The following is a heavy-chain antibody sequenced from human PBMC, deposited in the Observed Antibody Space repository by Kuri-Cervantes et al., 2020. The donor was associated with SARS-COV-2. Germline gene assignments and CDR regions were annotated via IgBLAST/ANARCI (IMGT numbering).Heavy chain of an antibody. V-gene: IGHV3-48*03. CDR3: ARGRRDDFWSGYYNPLDY. J-gene: IGHJ4*02. D-gene: IGHD3-3*01. CDR2: ISSSGSTI. Sequence: GGSLRLSCAASGFTFSSYEMNWVRQAPGKGLEWVSYISSSGSTIYYADSVKGRFTISRDNAKNSLYLQMNSLRAEDTAVYYCARGRRDDFWSGYYNPLDYWGQGTLVTVSS. CDR1: GFTFSSYE.